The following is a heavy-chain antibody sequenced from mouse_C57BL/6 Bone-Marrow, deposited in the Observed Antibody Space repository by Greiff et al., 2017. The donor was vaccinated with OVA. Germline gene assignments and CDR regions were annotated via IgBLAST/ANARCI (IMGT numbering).Heavy chain of an antibody. Sequence: QVQLQQSGAELVRPGASVTLSCKASGYTFTDYEMHWVKQTPVHGLEWIGAIDPETGGTAYNQKFKGKAILTADKSSSTAYMELRRLTSEDSAVYYCTRDDYGPLDYWGQGTSVTVSS. J-gene: IGHJ4*01. CDR3: TRDDYGPLDY. CDR2: IDPETGGT. D-gene: IGHD1-1*01. CDR1: GYTFTDYE. V-gene: IGHV1-15*01.